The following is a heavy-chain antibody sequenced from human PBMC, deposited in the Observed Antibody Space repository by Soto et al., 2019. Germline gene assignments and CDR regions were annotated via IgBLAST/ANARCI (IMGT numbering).Heavy chain of an antibody. CDR2: VFWDDGE. J-gene: IGHJ4*02. Sequence: QITLRESGPSLVKPTETLTLTCTFSGFSLTTTGVGVGWIRQPPGKALVWLAVVFWDDGERYSPSLKSRVTIDKDTSKNQVVLTMTNMDPVDTATYYCTQIYGSGSWGWYFHSWGQGTLVTVSS. V-gene: IGHV2-5*02. CDR3: TQIYGSGSWGWYFHS. CDR1: GFSLTTTGVG. D-gene: IGHD1-26*01.